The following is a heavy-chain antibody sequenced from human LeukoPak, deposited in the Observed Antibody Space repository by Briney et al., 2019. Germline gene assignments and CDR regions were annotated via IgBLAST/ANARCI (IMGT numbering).Heavy chain of an antibody. D-gene: IGHD3-10*02. V-gene: IGHV4-34*01. CDR3: AISPEDPCSGSYCGWFDP. CDR1: GWSFSGYY. Sequence: SQTLSLTCAVYGWSFSGYYWSWIRQPPGKVLEWIGSINHSVSTTYNPSLKGQLTISVKPSRNQFTLKLSSVTAADTAVYYCAISPEDPCSGSYCGWFDPWGQGTLVTVSS. J-gene: IGHJ5*02. CDR2: INHSVST.